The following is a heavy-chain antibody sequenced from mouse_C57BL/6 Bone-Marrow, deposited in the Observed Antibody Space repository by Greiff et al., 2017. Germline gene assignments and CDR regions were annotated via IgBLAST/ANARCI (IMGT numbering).Heavy chain of an antibody. D-gene: IGHD2-3*01. Sequence: QVQLQQPGAELVKPGASVQLSCKASGYTFTSYWMQWVKQRPGQGLEWIGEIDPSDSYTNYNQKFKGKATLTVDTSSSTAYMQLSSLTSEDSAVYYCASYDWFAYWGQGTLVTVSA. CDR3: ASYDWFAY. CDR1: GYTFTSYW. V-gene: IGHV1-50*01. J-gene: IGHJ3*01. CDR2: IDPSDSYT.